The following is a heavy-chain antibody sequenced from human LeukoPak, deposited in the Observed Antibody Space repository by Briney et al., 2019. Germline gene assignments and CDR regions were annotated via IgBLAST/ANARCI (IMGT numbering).Heavy chain of an antibody. CDR3: AKRGHYSINWYHYFDY. J-gene: IGHJ4*02. D-gene: IGHD6-13*01. CDR2: IYSGGGA. V-gene: IGHV3-66*02. Sequence: PGGSLRLSCAASGFTVTSNYMSWVRQAPGKGLEWVSIIYSGGGAYYADSVKGRFTISRDNSKNTLFLQMNSLRPDDTAVYYCAKRGHYSINWYHYFDYWGQGTLVTVSP. CDR1: GFTVTSNY.